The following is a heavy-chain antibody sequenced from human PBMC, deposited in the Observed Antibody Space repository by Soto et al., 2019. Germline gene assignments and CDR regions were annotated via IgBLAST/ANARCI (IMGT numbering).Heavy chain of an antibody. Sequence: SETLSLTCTVSGGSISSYYWSWIRQPPGKGLEWTGYIYYSGSTNYNPSLKSRVTISVDTSKNQLSLKLSSVTAADTAVYYCARRYGYYFDYWGQGTLVTVSS. CDR2: IYYSGST. J-gene: IGHJ4*02. D-gene: IGHD4-17*01. CDR1: GGSISSYY. CDR3: ARRYGYYFDY. V-gene: IGHV4-59*08.